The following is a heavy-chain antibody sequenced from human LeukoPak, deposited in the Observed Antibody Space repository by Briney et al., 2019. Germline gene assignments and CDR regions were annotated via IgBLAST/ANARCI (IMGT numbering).Heavy chain of an antibody. V-gene: IGHV3-21*01. CDR3: ARDEWGDAFDI. CDR2: ISSSSSYI. J-gene: IGHJ3*02. D-gene: IGHD1-26*01. Sequence: GGSLRLSCAASGSTFSSYSMNWVRQAPGKGLEWVSSISSSSSYIHSADSVRGRFTISRDNAKNSLFLQMNSLRAEDTAVYYCARDEWGDAFDIWGQGTIVTVFS. CDR1: GSTFSSYS.